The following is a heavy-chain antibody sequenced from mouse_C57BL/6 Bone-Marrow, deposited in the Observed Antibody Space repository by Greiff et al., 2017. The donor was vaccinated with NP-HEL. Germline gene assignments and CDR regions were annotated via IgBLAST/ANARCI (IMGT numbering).Heavy chain of an antibody. CDR3: ASEGGNPAYFDY. CDR2: IYPGGGYT. J-gene: IGHJ2*01. CDR1: GYSFTNYW. V-gene: IGHV1-63*01. Sequence: VQLQQSGAELVRPGTSVKMSCKASGYSFTNYWIGWAKQRPGHGLEWIGDIYPGGGYTNYNEKFKGKATLTADKSSSTAYMQFSSLTSEDSAIYYCASEGGNPAYFDYWGQGTTLTVSS. D-gene: IGHD2-1*01.